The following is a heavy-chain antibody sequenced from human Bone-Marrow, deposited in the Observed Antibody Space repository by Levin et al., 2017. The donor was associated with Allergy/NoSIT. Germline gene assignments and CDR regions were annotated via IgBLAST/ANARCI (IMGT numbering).Heavy chain of an antibody. CDR3: GRVHRGAFDI. J-gene: IGHJ3*02. D-gene: IGHD3-10*01. CDR2: INTAGDT. V-gene: IGHV3-13*01. Sequence: QPGGSLRLSCAASGFTFSSYDMHWVRQATGKGLAWVSGINTAGDTYYPDSVKGRFTISRENAKNSLYLQMNSLRAGDTAVYYCGRVHRGAFDIWGQGTMVTVSS. CDR1: GFTFSSYD.